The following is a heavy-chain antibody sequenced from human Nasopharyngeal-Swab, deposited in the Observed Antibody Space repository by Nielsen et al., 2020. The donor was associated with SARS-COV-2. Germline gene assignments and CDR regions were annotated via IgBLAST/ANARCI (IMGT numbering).Heavy chain of an antibody. V-gene: IGHV3-74*01. CDR3: VRGGLQHAFDL. D-gene: IGHD1-1*01. CDR2: IDNDGSST. CDR1: GLTLRTYY. Sequence: GESLKISCEASGLTLRTYYMHWVRQAPGKGLVWVSHIDNDGSSTTYADSVKGRFTISRDNAKNTLYLQMNSLRVEDTAVYYCVRGGLQHAFDLWGQGTIVTVSS. J-gene: IGHJ3*01.